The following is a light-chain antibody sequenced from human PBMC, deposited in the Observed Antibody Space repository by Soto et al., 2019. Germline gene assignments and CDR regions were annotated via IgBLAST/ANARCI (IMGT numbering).Light chain of an antibody. Sequence: DIQMTQSPSTLSASVGDRVTITCRASQSISSWLAWYQQKPGKAPKLLIYDASSLESCVPSRFSGSCLATVITPTSSLQQADVFATYYYQQYIRYLTFGQGTKVEIK. CDR2: DAS. J-gene: IGKJ1*01. CDR1: QSISSW. CDR3: QQYIRYLT. V-gene: IGKV1-5*01.